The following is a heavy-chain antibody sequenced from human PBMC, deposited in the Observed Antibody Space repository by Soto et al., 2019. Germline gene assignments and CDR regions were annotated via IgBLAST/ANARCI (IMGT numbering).Heavy chain of an antibody. Sequence: PGGSLRLSCGASGFSFNRYWMRWVRQAPGKGLEWVANMKEDESEKYYVDSVKGRFTISRDNAKNSLYLQMNSLRAEDTAVYYCARDETYYYGSGSLNWFDPWGQG. CDR2: MKEDESEK. CDR3: ARDETYYYGSGSLNWFDP. J-gene: IGHJ5*02. V-gene: IGHV3-7*04. D-gene: IGHD3-10*01. CDR1: GFSFNRYW.